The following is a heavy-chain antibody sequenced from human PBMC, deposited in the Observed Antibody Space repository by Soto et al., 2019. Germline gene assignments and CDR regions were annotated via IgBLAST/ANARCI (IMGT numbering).Heavy chain of an antibody. J-gene: IGHJ4*02. CDR1: GFTFSDHY. Sequence: QVQLVESGGGLVKPGGSLRLSCVASGFTFSDHYMTWIRQAPGKGLEWLSYISTSSSYTNYADSVKGRFTISRDNAMNSPYLQMNSLRAEDTAVYYCARLRLTGYFDYWGQGTLVTVSS. CDR3: ARLRLTGYFDY. V-gene: IGHV3-11*05. CDR2: ISTSSSYT.